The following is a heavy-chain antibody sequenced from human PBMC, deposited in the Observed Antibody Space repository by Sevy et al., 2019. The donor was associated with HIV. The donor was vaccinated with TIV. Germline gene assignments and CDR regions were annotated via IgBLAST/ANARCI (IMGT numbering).Heavy chain of an antibody. Sequence: SETLSLTCAVSGVSFSDYYWAWVRQPPGKGLEWIGEVSQSGRANYNPSLRSRVIMSLDTSNNQFSLKLTSVTAADTARYYCARGPLFSPEYCSGGACPTIDYWSQGTRVTASS. CDR3: ARGPLFSPEYCSGGACPTIDY. J-gene: IGHJ4*02. CDR2: VSQSGRA. CDR1: GVSFSDYY. V-gene: IGHV4-34*01. D-gene: IGHD2-15*01.